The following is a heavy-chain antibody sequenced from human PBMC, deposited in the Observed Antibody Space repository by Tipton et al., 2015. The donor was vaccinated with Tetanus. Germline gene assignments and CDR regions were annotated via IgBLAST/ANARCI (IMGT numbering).Heavy chain of an antibody. Sequence: TLSLTCTVSGGSISNYYWSWIRQPPGKGLEWIGYVSHTGSTNSNPSLKGRITISIDTSKNQFSLELTSVIAADTAVYYCARGVRYSGSSFHWFDTWGQGTLVTVSS. J-gene: IGHJ5*02. V-gene: IGHV4-59*13. CDR1: GGSISNYY. D-gene: IGHD6-6*01. CDR3: ARGVRYSGSSFHWFDT. CDR2: VSHTGST.